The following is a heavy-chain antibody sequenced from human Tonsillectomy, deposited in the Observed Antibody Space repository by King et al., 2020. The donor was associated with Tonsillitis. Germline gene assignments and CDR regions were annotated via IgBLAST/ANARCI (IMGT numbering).Heavy chain of an antibody. Sequence: VQLVESGGGLIQPGGSLRISFAASGVTVSSNYMSCVLQAPGKGLEWVSIIYLGGTTYYADSGKGRFTSSRDNSKNTLYLQMNSLRAEDTAVYYCARYYYDSSYFDYWGQGTLVTVSS. D-gene: IGHD3-22*01. CDR1: GVTVSSNY. CDR2: IYLGGTT. V-gene: IGHV3-53*01. CDR3: ARYYYDSSYFDY. J-gene: IGHJ4*02.